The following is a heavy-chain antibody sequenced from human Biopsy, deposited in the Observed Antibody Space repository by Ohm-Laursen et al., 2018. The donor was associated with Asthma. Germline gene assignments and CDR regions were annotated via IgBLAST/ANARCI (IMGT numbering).Heavy chain of an antibody. CDR3: ARDYGGNSGYYYGMDV. CDR2: ISGSGGST. D-gene: IGHD4-23*01. Sequence: SFRLSCSASGFTFSSYAMSWVRQAPGKGLEWVSAISGSGGSTYYADSVKGRFTISRDNSKNTLYLQMNSLRDEDTAVYYCARDYGGNSGYYYGMDVWGQGTTVTVSS. CDR1: GFTFSSYA. V-gene: IGHV3-23*01. J-gene: IGHJ6*02.